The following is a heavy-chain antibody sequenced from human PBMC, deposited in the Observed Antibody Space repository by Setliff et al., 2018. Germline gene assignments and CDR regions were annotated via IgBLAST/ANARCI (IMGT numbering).Heavy chain of an antibody. D-gene: IGHD6-19*01. V-gene: IGHV4-34*10. CDR2: INIGGSA. CDR3: AREQWLDPPGYYYMDV. J-gene: IGHJ6*03. Sequence: SETLSLTCAVYGGSFSGYYWSWIRQPPGKGLEWIGDINIGGSANYNPSLKSRVTMSIDTSKNQFSLKLNSVTAADMAVYYCAREQWLDPPGYYYMDVWAKGTTVTVSS. CDR1: GGSFSGYY.